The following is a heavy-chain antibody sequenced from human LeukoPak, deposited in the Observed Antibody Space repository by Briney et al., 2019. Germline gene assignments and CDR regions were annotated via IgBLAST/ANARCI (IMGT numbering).Heavy chain of an antibody. V-gene: IGHV3-30*02. J-gene: IGHJ4*02. CDR1: GFTFSSYA. D-gene: IGHD6-19*01. Sequence: HGGSPRLSCAASGFTFSSYAMHWVRQAPGKGVERVSFIRDMGSKQYTADSVKGRFTISRDNSKNTLYLQMNSMRAEDTRVYNCAIDICRPCRWLDYFDYWGEGALVT. CDR2: IRDMGSKQ. CDR3: AIDICRPCRWLDYFDY.